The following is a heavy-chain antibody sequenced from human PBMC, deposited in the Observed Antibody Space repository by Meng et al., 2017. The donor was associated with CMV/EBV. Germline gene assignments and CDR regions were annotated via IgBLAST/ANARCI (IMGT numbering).Heavy chain of an antibody. CDR1: GYTFTSHS. Sequence: ASVKVSCKASGYTFTSHSISWVRQAPGQGLEWMGWISPYNDNTNYAQKFQGRVTMTTDTSTSTAYMELRSLRYDDTAIYYCARDLGQQLPEWLDPWGQGTLVTVSS. V-gene: IGHV1-18*01. CDR3: ARDLGQQLPEWLDP. J-gene: IGHJ5*02. D-gene: IGHD6-13*01. CDR2: ISPYNDNT.